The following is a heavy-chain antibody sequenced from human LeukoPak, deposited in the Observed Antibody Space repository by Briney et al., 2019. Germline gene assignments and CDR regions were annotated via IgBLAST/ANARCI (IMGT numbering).Heavy chain of an antibody. V-gene: IGHV1-2*02. CDR3: ARVRYDYVWGSYLDY. CDR1: GYTFTGYY. D-gene: IGHD3-16*01. CDR2: INPNSGGT. J-gene: IGHJ4*02. Sequence: ASVKVSCKASGYTFTGYYMHWVRQAPGQGLEWMEWINPNSGGTNYAQKFQGRVTMTRDTSISTAYMELSRLRSDDTAVYYCARVRYDYVWGSYLDYWGQGTLVTVSS.